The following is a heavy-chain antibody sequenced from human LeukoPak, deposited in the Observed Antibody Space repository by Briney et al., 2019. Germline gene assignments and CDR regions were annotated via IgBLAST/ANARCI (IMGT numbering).Heavy chain of an antibody. V-gene: IGHV3-73*01. CDR2: IDKKDKGYATAT. CDR3: TRDSGTYNWFDP. D-gene: IGHD1-26*01. J-gene: IGHJ5*02. CDR1: GFAFSGSA. Sequence: GGSLRLSCAASGFAFSGSAIHWVRQSSGKGLEWVGQIDKKDKGYATATAYAASVKGRFTISRDDSINTAYLQMKSLKTEDTALYYCTRDSGTYNWFDPWGQGTLVTVSS.